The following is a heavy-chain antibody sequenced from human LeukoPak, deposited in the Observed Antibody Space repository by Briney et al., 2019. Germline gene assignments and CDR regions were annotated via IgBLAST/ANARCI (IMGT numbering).Heavy chain of an antibody. V-gene: IGHV1-2*02. Sequence: ASVTVSFKASGYTFTNYGISWVRQAPGQGLEWMGWINPNSGGTNYAQKFQGRVTMTRDTSISTAYMELSRLRSDDTAVYYCARAPQDYYYMDVWGKGTTVTVSS. CDR2: INPNSGGT. CDR3: ARAPQDYYYMDV. CDR1: GYTFTNYG. J-gene: IGHJ6*03.